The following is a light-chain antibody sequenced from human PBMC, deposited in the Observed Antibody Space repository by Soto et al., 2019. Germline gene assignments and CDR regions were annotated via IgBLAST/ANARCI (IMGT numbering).Light chain of an antibody. CDR1: RSLTTD. CDR2: GAS. V-gene: IGKV3-15*01. Sequence: EIVMTQSPATLSLSPGERATLSCRASRSLTTDLAWYQQKPGQPPRLLIYGASTRATGIPARFSGSGSGTEFTLTISSLQPEDFAVYYCQQYNNWPRTFGQGTKVDIK. CDR3: QQYNNWPRT. J-gene: IGKJ1*01.